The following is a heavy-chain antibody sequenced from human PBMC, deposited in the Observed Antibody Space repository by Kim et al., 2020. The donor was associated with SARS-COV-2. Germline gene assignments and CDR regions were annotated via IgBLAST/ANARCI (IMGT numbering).Heavy chain of an antibody. CDR2: ISSSSSTI. Sequence: GGSLRLSCAASGFTFSSYSMNWVRQAPGKGLEWVSYISSSSSTIYYADSVKGRLTISRDNAKNSLYLQMNSLRDEDTAVYYCAARLRIDSSGYYAYYYGMDVWGQGTTVTVSS. V-gene: IGHV3-48*02. CDR3: AARLRIDSSGYYAYYYGMDV. CDR1: GFTFSSYS. J-gene: IGHJ6*02. D-gene: IGHD3-22*01.